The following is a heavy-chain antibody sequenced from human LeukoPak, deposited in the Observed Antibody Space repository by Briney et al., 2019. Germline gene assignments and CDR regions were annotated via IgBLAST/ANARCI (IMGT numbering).Heavy chain of an antibody. CDR1: GFTFSSYG. D-gene: IGHD6-13*01. CDR2: ISGSGGST. Sequence: GGSLRLSCAASGFTFSSYGMSWVRQAPGKGLEWVSAISGSGGSTYYADSVKGRFTISRDNSKNTLYLQMNSLRAEDTAVYYCAKWDSSSSWSNWFDHWGQGTLVTVSS. V-gene: IGHV3-23*01. CDR3: AKWDSSSSWSNWFDH. J-gene: IGHJ5*02.